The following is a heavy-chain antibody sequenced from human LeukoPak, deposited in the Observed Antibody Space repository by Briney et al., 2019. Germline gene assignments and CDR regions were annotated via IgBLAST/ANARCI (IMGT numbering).Heavy chain of an antibody. V-gene: IGHV1-3*01. J-gene: IGHJ6*04. CDR1: GYTFTSYA. CDR2: INAGNGNT. CDR3: ARVKADQGYYYGMDV. Sequence: ASVKVSCKPSGYTFTSYAMHWVRQAPGQRLEWIGWINAGNGNTHYSQKFQGRVTIARDTSASTAYMELSSLRSENTAVYYCARVKADQGYYYGMDVWGKGTTVTVSS.